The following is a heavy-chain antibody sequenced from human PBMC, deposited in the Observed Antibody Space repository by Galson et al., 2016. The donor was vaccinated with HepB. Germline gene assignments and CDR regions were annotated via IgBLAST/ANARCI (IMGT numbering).Heavy chain of an antibody. D-gene: IGHD2-2*01. J-gene: IGHJ4*02. V-gene: IGHV4-61*05. Sequence: ETLSLTCTVSGGSIDSTNYYWGWIRQPPGKGLEWIGYISYTGNTNYNPSLKSRVTMSMDLSKDSFSLKVNSVTAADTAVYFCVRQTRNSSSSYWGRGILVTVSS. CDR1: GGSIDSTNYY. CDR2: ISYTGNT. CDR3: VRQTRNSSSSY.